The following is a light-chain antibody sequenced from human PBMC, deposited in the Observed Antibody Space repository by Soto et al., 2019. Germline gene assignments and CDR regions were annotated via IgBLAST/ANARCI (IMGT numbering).Light chain of an antibody. Sequence: QSALTQPASVSGSHGRSITISCTGTSSDFGNYNLVSWYQQHPGKVPKLILFEVNKRPSGVSGRFSGSKSGNTASLTISGLQAEDEADYYCCSFTSSNTHVFGTGTKLTVL. J-gene: IGLJ1*01. CDR3: CSFTSSNTHV. CDR1: SSDFGNYNL. V-gene: IGLV2-23*02. CDR2: EVN.